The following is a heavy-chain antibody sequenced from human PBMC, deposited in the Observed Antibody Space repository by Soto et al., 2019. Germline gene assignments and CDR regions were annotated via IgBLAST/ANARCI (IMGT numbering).Heavy chain of an antibody. V-gene: IGHV3-11*01. Sequence: QVQLVESGGGLVKPGGSLRLSCAASGFTFSDYYMSWIRQAPGKGLEWVSYISSSGSTIYYAHSVKGRFTISRDNAKNALYLQWNSLRAWDSAVYYCARGGRITSRVRDAFDVWGQGTMVTVSS. D-gene: IGHD3-16*01. CDR2: ISSSGSTI. CDR1: GFTFSDYY. J-gene: IGHJ3*01. CDR3: ARGGRITSRVRDAFDV.